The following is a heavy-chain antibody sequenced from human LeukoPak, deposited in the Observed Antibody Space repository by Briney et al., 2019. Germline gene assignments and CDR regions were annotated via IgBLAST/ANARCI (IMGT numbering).Heavy chain of an antibody. CDR2: VYTGGST. CDR1: GFTVSTNY. J-gene: IGHJ4*02. CDR3: ARGAYGSGANNPHFDN. V-gene: IGHV3-53*01. Sequence: GGSLRLSLPASGFTVSTNYISLVRQGPRKGLGWSSVVYTGGSTYYADSVKGRFTISRDNSKNTLYLQMNSLRAEDTAVYYCARGAYGSGANNPHFDNWGQGTLVTVSS. D-gene: IGHD3-10*01.